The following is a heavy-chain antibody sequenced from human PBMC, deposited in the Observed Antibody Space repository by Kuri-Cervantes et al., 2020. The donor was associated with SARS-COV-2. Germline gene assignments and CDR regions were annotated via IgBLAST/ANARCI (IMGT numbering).Heavy chain of an antibody. V-gene: IGHV3-30*18. CDR3: AKGALCEKCVISEEPFDY. D-gene: IGHD1-26*01. CDR2: ISYDGSNA. Sequence: GGSLRLSCAASGFTFSSYWMSWVRQAPGKGLEWVAFISYDGSNAYYGDSVEGCFTISRDNSKNTLYLEMNSLRAEDAALYSCAKGALCEKCVISEEPFDYWGQGTLVTVSS. J-gene: IGHJ4*02. CDR1: GFTFSSYW.